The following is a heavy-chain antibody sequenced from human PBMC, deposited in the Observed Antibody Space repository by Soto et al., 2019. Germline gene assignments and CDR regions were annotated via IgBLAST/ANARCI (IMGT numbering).Heavy chain of an antibody. V-gene: IGHV1-69*10. J-gene: IGHJ4*02. Sequence: SVKVSCKASGGTFISYAISWVRQAPGQGLEWMGWISTDNGNTKYAQHLQGRVTITADKSTSTAYMELSSLRSEDTAVYYCAVNLDGFRWGQGTLVTVSS. CDR2: ISTDNGNT. D-gene: IGHD3-10*01. CDR1: GGTFISYA. CDR3: AVNLDGFR.